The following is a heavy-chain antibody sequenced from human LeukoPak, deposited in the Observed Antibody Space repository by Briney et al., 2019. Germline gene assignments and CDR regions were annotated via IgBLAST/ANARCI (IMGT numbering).Heavy chain of an antibody. J-gene: IGHJ3*02. CDR2: INPNSSDT. V-gene: IGHV1-2*02. Sequence: ASVKVSCKASGYTFTGYYMHWVRQAPGQGLEWMAWINPNSSDTNYAQKFQGRVTMTRDTSISTDYMELSRLRSDDTAVYYCARVSKALGAFDIWGQGTMVTVSS. CDR1: GYTFTGYY. D-gene: IGHD3-3*01. CDR3: ARVSKALGAFDI.